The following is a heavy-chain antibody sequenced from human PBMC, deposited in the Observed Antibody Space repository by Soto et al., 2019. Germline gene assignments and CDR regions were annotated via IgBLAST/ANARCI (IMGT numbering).Heavy chain of an antibody. Sequence: GGSLRLSCAASGFTFSSYGMHWVRQAPGKGLEWVAVISYDGSNRYYADSVKGRFTISRDNSKNTLYLQMNSLRAEDTAVYYCAKDWYCSSTSCPDNWFDPWGQGTLVTVS. J-gene: IGHJ5*02. CDR2: ISYDGSNR. CDR3: AKDWYCSSTSCPDNWFDP. D-gene: IGHD2-2*01. V-gene: IGHV3-30*18. CDR1: GFTFSSYG.